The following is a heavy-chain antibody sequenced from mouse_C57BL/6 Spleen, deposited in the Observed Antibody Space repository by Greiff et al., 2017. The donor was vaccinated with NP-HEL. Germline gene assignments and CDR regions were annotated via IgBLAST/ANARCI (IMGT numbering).Heavy chain of an antibody. CDR3: AREGDDYDYAMDY. D-gene: IGHD2-4*01. Sequence: IQLQQSGPELVKPGASVKISCKASGYAFSSSWMNWVKQRPGKGLEWIGRIYPGDGDTNYNGKFKGKATLTADKSSSTAYMQLSSLTSEDSAVYFCAREGDDYDYAMDYWGQGTSVTVSS. CDR1: GYAFSSSW. J-gene: IGHJ4*01. V-gene: IGHV1-82*01. CDR2: IYPGDGDT.